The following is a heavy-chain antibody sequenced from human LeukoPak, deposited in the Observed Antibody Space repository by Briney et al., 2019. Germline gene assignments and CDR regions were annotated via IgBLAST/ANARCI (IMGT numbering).Heavy chain of an antibody. CDR2: IYYSGST. J-gene: IGHJ4*02. D-gene: IGHD2-15*01. Sequence: PETLSLTCTVSGGSISSYYWSWIRQPPGKGLEWIGYIYYSGSTNYNPSLKSRVTISVDTSKNQFSLKLSSVTAADTAVYYCARLDLAVADIFDYWDQGTLVPVSS. CDR1: GGSISSYY. CDR3: ARLDLAVADIFDY. V-gene: IGHV4-59*08.